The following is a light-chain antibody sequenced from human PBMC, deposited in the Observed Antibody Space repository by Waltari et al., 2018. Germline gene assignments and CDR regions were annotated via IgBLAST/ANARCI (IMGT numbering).Light chain of an antibody. J-gene: IGLJ2*01. Sequence: QSALTQPASVSGSPGQSITISCTGTSRDVGSYTLVPWYQQHPGKAPKLMIYEGSKRPSGVSNRFSGSKSGNTASLTISGLQAEDEADYYCCSYAGSSPVVFGGGTKLTVL. V-gene: IGLV2-23*01. CDR1: SRDVGSYTL. CDR2: EGS. CDR3: CSYAGSSPVV.